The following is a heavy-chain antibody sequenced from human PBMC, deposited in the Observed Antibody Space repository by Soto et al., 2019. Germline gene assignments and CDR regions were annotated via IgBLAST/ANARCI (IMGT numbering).Heavy chain of an antibody. CDR3: ARDFKGYCSGGSCHDYYCYMDV. V-gene: IGHV3-66*01. D-gene: IGHD2-15*01. Sequence: EVQLVESGGGLVQPGGSLRLSCAASGFTVSSNYMSWVRQAPGKGLEWVSVIYSGGSTYYADSVKGRFTISRDNSKNTLYLQMNSLRAEDTAVYYCARDFKGYCSGGSCHDYYCYMDVWGKGTTVTVSS. CDR1: GFTVSSNY. CDR2: IYSGGST. J-gene: IGHJ6*03.